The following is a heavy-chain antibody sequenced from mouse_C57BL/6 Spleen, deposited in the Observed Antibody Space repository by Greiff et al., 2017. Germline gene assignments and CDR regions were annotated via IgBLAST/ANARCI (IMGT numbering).Heavy chain of an antibody. J-gene: IGHJ4*01. CDR3: ANHYYGPDEDY. Sequence: VQLQQPGAGLVKPGASVKLSCKASGYTFTSSWMHWVTQRPGQGLEWIGMVHPNSGGTNYNEKFKSNATLTVDKSSSTAYMELISLTSNDSAVYDCANHYYGPDEDYWGQGTSVTVSS. CDR1: GYTFTSSW. V-gene: IGHV1-64*01. D-gene: IGHD1-1*01. CDR2: VHPNSGGT.